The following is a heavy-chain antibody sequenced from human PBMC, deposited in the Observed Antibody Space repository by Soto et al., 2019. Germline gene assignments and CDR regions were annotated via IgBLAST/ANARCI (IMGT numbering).Heavy chain of an antibody. J-gene: IGHJ3*02. D-gene: IGHD1-7*01. Sequence: EVQLVESGGGLVQPGRSLRLSCAASGFTFDEFAMHWVRQVPGKGLEWVSGISWNSGKTDYAASVKGRFSISRDNAKKSLHLQMNSLRPEDTALYYCVKSITGTTARGSFDMWGQGTVVSVSS. CDR2: ISWNSGKT. V-gene: IGHV3-9*01. CDR3: VKSITGTTARGSFDM. CDR1: GFTFDEFA.